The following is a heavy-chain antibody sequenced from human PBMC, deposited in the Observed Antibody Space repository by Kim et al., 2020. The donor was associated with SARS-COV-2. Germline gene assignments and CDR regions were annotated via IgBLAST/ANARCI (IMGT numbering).Heavy chain of an antibody. V-gene: IGHV1-46*01. J-gene: IGHJ4*02. D-gene: IGHD3-10*01. Sequence: ASVKVSFKASGYTFTRYYIHWVRQAPGQAPECMGIINPSDGGPSYTQKFQGRLTMTRDTSTSTVYMELSSLRSDDTAVYYCARDHSGGSYFDYLGQGTLV. CDR3: ARDHSGGSYFDY. CDR2: INPSDGGP. CDR1: GYTFTRYY.